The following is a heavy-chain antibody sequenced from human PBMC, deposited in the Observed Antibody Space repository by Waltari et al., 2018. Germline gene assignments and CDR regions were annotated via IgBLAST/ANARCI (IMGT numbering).Heavy chain of an antibody. Sequence: QLQLQESGPGLVKPSETLSLTCTVSGGSISSRSYYWGWIRQPPGKGLEWIGSIYYSGSTYYNPSLKSRVTISVDTSKNQFSLKLSSVTAADTAVYYCARRSAAGWFDPWGQGTLVTVSS. CDR2: IYYSGST. CDR3: ARRSAAGWFDP. D-gene: IGHD6-13*01. CDR1: GGSISSRSYY. J-gene: IGHJ5*02. V-gene: IGHV4-39*01.